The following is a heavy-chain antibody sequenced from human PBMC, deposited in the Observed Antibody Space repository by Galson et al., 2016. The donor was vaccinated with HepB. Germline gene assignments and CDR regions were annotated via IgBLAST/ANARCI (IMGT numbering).Heavy chain of an antibody. V-gene: IGHV3-30-3*01. CDR2: ISYDGNNK. CDR1: GFTFSTYA. D-gene: IGHD4-17*01. CDR3: AREDYGVDVGTPYYYYSAMDV. J-gene: IGHJ6*02. Sequence: SLRLSCAASGFTFSTYAMHWVRQAPGKGLEWVAVISYDGNNKYNADSVKGRFTISRDNSKNTLYLQMNSLRAEDTAVYYCAREDYGVDVGTPYYYYSAMDVWGQGTTVTVSS.